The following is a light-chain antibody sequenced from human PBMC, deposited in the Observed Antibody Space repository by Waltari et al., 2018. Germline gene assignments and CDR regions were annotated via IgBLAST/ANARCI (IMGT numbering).Light chain of an antibody. CDR2: EDT. J-gene: IGLJ3*02. CDR3: CSYAGRRTLV. Sequence: QSALTQPAAVSGSPGQTITISCTGTSSDVGSQNLVSWYQASQGKAPKLLIYEDTKRPSGSSDRFSGSKSGNTASLTISGRQAEDEADYYCCSYAGRRTLVFGGGTKVTVL. CDR1: SSDVGSQNL. V-gene: IGLV2-23*01.